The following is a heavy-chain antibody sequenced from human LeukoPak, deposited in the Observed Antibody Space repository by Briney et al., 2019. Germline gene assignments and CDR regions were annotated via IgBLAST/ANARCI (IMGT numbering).Heavy chain of an antibody. CDR2: VYSGGTT. J-gene: IGHJ5*02. V-gene: IGHV3-53*01. D-gene: IGHD6-13*01. CDR1: GFTVRSNY. CDR3: ARVKVAVAGIGWFDP. Sequence: PGGSLRLSCVASGFTVRSNYMSWVRQAPGRGLEWVSVVYSGGTTYYADSVKGRFTISRDNSKNTLYLQMNSLRAEDTAVYYCARVKVAVAGIGWFDPWGQGSLVTVPS.